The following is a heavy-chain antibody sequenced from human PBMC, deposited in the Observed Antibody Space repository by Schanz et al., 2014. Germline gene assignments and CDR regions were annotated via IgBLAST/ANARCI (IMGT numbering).Heavy chain of an antibody. CDR3: ARDRRRYCSTASCLHDNWFDP. CDR1: GYPFTSDD. D-gene: IGHD2-2*01. CDR2: MNPNSGDT. Sequence: QVQLVQSGPEVKKPGASVKVSCRASGYPFTSDDITWVRQAPGQGLEWMGWMNPNSGDTGYPRKFQDRVTMTTDTSTGTAYMELRSLRSDDTAVYYCARDRRRYCSTASCLHDNWFDPWGQGTLVIVSS. V-gene: IGHV1-8*01. J-gene: IGHJ5*02.